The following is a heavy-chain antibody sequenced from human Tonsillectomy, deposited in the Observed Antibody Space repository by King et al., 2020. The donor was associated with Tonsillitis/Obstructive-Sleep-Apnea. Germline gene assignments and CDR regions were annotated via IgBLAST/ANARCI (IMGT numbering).Heavy chain of an antibody. V-gene: IGHV4-59*08. J-gene: IGHJ4*02. CDR2: IYYSGST. CDR1: GGSISSYY. CDR3: ARLEPGSCSGGSCGFDY. D-gene: IGHD2-15*01. Sequence: QVQLQESGPGLVKPSETLSLTCTVSGGSISSYYWSWIRQPPGKGLEWIGFIYYSGSTNYNPSLKSRVTISVDTSKNQFSLKLSSVTAADTAVYYCARLEPGSCSGGSCGFDYWGQGTLVTVSS.